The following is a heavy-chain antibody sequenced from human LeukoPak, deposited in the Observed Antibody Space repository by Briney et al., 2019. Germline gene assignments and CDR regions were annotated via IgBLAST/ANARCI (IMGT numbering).Heavy chain of an antibody. CDR2: IYTSGST. CDR3: ARGTTNFDY. J-gene: IGHJ4*02. V-gene: IGHV4-61*02. CDR1: GGSISSGSYY. Sequence: SSQTLSLTCTVSGGSISSGSYYWSWIRQPAGKGLEWIGRIYTSGSTNYNPSLKSRVTISVDTSKNQFSLKLSSVTAADTAVYYCARGTTNFDYWGQGTLVTVSS. D-gene: IGHD1-1*01.